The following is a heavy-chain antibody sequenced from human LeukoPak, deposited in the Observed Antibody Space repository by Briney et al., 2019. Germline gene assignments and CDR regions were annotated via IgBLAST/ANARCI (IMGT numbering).Heavy chain of an antibody. CDR2: INHSGST. D-gene: IGHD6-6*01. Sequence: PSETLSLTCTVSGGSISSSSYYWSWIRQPPGKGLEWIGEINHSGSTNYNPSLKSRVTISVDTSENQFSLKLSSVTAADTAVYYCARRADHRTSIAARPKYFQHWGQGTLVTVSS. CDR3: ARRADHRTSIAARPKYFQH. J-gene: IGHJ1*01. CDR1: GGSISSSSYY. V-gene: IGHV4-39*07.